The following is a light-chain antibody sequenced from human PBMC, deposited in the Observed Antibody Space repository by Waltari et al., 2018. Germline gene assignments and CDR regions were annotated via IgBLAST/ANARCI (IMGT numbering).Light chain of an antibody. J-gene: IGKJ4*01. CDR2: DAS. V-gene: IGKV3-11*01. CDR1: HSVNWY. Sequence: EIVLTQSPATLSLSPGERATLSCRASHSVNWYLAWYHQRPGQAPRLLIYDASNRATGIPARFSGSGSGTDFTLTISSLVPEESAVDYCQQRRNWPLTFGGGTKVDSK. CDR3: QQRRNWPLT.